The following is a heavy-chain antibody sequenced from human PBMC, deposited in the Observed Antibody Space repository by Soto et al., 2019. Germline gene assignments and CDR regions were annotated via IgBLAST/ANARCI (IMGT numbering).Heavy chain of an antibody. J-gene: IGHJ6*02. CDR1: GGPINNYY. D-gene: IGHD2-2*01. Sequence: SETLSLTCTVSGGPINNYYWSWIRQPAGKGLEWLGRIYTSGSTNYNPSLKSRVTMSVDTSKNQFSLKLSSVTAADTAVYYCAGDCSSTSCHYYYYGMDVWGQGTTVTVSS. CDR3: AGDCSSTSCHYYYYGMDV. CDR2: IYTSGST. V-gene: IGHV4-4*07.